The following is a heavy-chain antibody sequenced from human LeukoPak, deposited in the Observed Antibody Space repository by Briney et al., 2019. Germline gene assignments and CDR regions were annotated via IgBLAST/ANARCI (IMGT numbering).Heavy chain of an antibody. CDR3: GRSTASCAFDY. CDR1: GFTVPTNY. V-gene: IGHV3-53*01. CDR2: VYSDDST. J-gene: IGHJ4*02. D-gene: IGHD2-15*01. Sequence: GGSLRLSGAASGFTVPTNYMTWVRQAPGKGLEWVSIVYSDDSTYYADSVKGRFTISRDNSKSTLYLQMNSLRAEDTAVYYCGRSTASCAFDYWGQGTLVTVSS.